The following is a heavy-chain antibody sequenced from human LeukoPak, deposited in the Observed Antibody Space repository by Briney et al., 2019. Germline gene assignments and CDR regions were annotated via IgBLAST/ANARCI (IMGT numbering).Heavy chain of an antibody. D-gene: IGHD4-17*01. CDR1: GDSVSTNSAA. J-gene: IGHJ4*02. CDR2: TYYRSRWYN. V-gene: IGHV6-1*01. Sequence: SQTRSLTCAISGDSVSTNSAAWNWIRQSPSRGLEWLGRTYYRSRWYNDYAVSVKSRITINPDTSKNQFSLQLNSVTPEDTAVYYCARELRPLYYFDYWGQGTLVTVSS. CDR3: ARELRPLYYFDY.